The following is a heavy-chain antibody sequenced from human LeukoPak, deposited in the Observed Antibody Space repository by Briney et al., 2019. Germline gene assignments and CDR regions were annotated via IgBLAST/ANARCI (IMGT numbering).Heavy chain of an antibody. CDR3: ARVDGRAVAGPLGLDY. D-gene: IGHD6-19*01. J-gene: IGHJ4*02. CDR2: IYHTGST. V-gene: IGHV4-4*02. CDR1: GGSISSSNW. Sequence: PSGTLSLTCAVSGGSISSSNWWSWVRQLPGKGLEWIGEIYHTGSTNSNPSLKSRVTISVDKSKNQFSLKLSSVTAADTAVYYCARVDGRAVAGPLGLDYWGQGTLVTVSS.